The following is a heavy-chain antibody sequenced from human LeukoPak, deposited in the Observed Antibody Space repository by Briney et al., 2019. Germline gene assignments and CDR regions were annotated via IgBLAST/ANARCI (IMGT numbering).Heavy chain of an antibody. J-gene: IGHJ4*02. CDR1: GGTFSSYA. V-gene: IGHV1-69*01. D-gene: IGHD3-10*01. Sequence: ASVKVSCKASGGTFSSYAISWVRQAPGQGLEWMGGIIPIFGTANYAQKFQGRVTITADESTSTAYMELSGLRSEDTAVYYCASSEHYGSGSYYPILVYWGQGTLVTVSS. CDR3: ASSEHYGSGSYYPILVY. CDR2: IIPIFGTA.